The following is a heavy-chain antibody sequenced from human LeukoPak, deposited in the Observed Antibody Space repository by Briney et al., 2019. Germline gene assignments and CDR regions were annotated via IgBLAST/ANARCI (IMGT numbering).Heavy chain of an antibody. V-gene: IGHV4-59*01. D-gene: IGHD3-10*01. CDR2: IYYSGST. CDR3: ARDGSGAFDY. CDR1: GGSISSYY. Sequence: SETLSLTCTVSGGSISSYYWSWIRQPPGKGLEWIGYIYYSGSTNYNPSLKSRVTISVDTSKNQFSLKLSSVTAADTAVYYCARDGSGAFDYWGQGTLVTVSS. J-gene: IGHJ4*02.